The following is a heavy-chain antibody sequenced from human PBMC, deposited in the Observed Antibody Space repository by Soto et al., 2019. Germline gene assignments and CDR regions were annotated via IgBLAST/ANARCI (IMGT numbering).Heavy chain of an antibody. Sequence: ASVKVSCKASGYTFTSYGISWVRQAPGQGLEWMGWISAYNGNTNYAQKLQGRVTMTTDTSTSTAYMELRSLRSDDTAVYYCARTPLTYYYDSSGYTGPFDYWGQGTLVTVSS. V-gene: IGHV1-18*01. D-gene: IGHD3-22*01. CDR1: GYTFTSYG. CDR2: ISAYNGNT. CDR3: ARTPLTYYYDSSGYTGPFDY. J-gene: IGHJ4*02.